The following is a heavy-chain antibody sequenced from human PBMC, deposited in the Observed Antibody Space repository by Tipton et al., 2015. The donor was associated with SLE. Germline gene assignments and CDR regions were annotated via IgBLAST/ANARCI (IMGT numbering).Heavy chain of an antibody. V-gene: IGHV3-13*01. Sequence: QLVQSGGGLVQPGGSLRLSCAASGFTFSSSDMHWVCQATGKGLEWVSAIGAGGDTYYPASVKGRFTISRENAKNSLYLQMNSLRVVDTAVYYCARELTDTYSKGWYFDLWGRGTLVTVSS. CDR3: ARELTDTYSKGWYFDL. CDR2: IGAGGDT. J-gene: IGHJ2*01. D-gene: IGHD1-26*01. CDR1: GFTFSSSD.